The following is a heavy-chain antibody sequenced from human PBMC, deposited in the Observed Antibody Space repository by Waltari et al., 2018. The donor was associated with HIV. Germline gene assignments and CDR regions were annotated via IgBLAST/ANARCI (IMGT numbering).Heavy chain of an antibody. V-gene: IGHV4-38-2*02. J-gene: IGHJ4*02. CDR3: ASTYYDLLEGWYFDF. CDR2: ISHSGTT. D-gene: IGHD3-3*01. Sequence: QVQLQESGPGLVKPSETLSLTCSVSDYPITSGYYWGWIRQSPGRGLEWIGSISHSGTTVYSPSLKSRITLFRNTSKNQFFLKLTSATAADTAVYYCASTYYDLLEGWYFDFWGQGRLVTVSS. CDR1: DYPITSGYY.